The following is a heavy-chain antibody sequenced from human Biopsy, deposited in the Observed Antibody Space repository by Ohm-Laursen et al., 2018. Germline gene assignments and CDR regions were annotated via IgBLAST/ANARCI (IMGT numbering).Heavy chain of an antibody. CDR1: RFTFNNYA. J-gene: IGHJ4*02. D-gene: IGHD2-2*02. CDR3: AKGGYCSATSCNMDVDY. CDR2: TSANGVTT. V-gene: IGHV3-23*01. Sequence: SLRLSCTASRFTFNNYAMHWVRQAPGKGLEWASTTSANGVTTFYADSVKGRFTISRDGSSDTLYLQMHSLRADDTALYYCAKGGYCSATSCNMDVDYWGQGALVTVSS.